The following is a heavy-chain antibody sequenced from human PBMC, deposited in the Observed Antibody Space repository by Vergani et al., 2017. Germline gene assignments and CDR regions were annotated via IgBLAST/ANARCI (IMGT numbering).Heavy chain of an antibody. CDR3: ARGTSGGGYEEYNWFDP. Sequence: QVQLQESGPGLVKPSETLSLTCTVSGGSISSYYWSWIRQPPGKGLEWIGYIYYSGSTNYNPSLKSRVTISVDTSKNQFSLKLSSVTAADTAVYYCARGTSGGGYEEYNWFDPWGQGTLVTVSS. J-gene: IGHJ5*02. CDR1: GGSISSYY. V-gene: IGHV4-59*01. CDR2: IYYSGST. D-gene: IGHD1-26*01.